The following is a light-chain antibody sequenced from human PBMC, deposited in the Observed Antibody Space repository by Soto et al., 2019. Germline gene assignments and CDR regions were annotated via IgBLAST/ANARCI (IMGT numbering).Light chain of an antibody. J-gene: IGKJ1*01. Sequence: EIVLTQSPGTLSLSPGERATLSCRASQIASNNYLAWYQQKPGQAPRLHIYGASNSATGIPDRFSGSGSGTDFTLTMSRLEPEDFAVDYCEQYCISGTFGQVTKVGIK. V-gene: IGKV3-20*01. CDR1: QIASNNY. CDR3: EQYCISGT. CDR2: GAS.